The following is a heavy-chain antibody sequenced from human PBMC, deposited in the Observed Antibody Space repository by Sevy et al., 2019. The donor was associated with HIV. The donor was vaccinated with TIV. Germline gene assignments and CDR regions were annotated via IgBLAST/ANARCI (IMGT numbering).Heavy chain of an antibody. CDR1: GFTFSSYG. J-gene: IGHJ4*02. V-gene: IGHV3-30*18. Sequence: GGSLRLSCAASGFTFSSYGMHWVRQAPGKGLEWVAVISYDGSNKYYADSVKGRFTISRDNSKNTLYLQMNSLRAEDTAVYYCAKDREEDYFDYWGQGTLVTVSS. CDR2: ISYDGSNK. CDR3: AKDREEDYFDY.